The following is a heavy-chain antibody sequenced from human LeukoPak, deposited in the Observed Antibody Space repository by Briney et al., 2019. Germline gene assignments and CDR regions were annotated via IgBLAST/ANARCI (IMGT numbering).Heavy chain of an antibody. V-gene: IGHV3-30*18. CDR2: ISYDGSNK. CDR3: AKALLRYFDWHFDY. Sequence: GGCRRLSCAASGFTFSSYAMHWVRQAPGKGLEWVAVISYDGSNKYYADSVKGRFTISRDNSKNAFFLIMNSLRAEDTAVYSCAKALLRYFDWHFDYWGQGTLVIVSS. CDR1: GFTFSSYA. D-gene: IGHD3-9*01. J-gene: IGHJ4*02.